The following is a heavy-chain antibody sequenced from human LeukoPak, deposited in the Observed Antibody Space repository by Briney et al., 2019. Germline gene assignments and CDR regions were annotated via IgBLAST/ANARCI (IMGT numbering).Heavy chain of an antibody. J-gene: IGHJ4*02. D-gene: IGHD1-26*01. Sequence: SETLSLTCTVSGGSISSSSYYWGWIRQPPGKGLEWIGSIYYSGSTYYNPSLKSRVTISVDTSKNQFSLKPSSVTAADTAVYYCARQLATTWEYYFDYWGQGTLVTVSS. V-gene: IGHV4-39*01. CDR3: ARQLATTWEYYFDY. CDR1: GGSISSSSYY. CDR2: IYYSGST.